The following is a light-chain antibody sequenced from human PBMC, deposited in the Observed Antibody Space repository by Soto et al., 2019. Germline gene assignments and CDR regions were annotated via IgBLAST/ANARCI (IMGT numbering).Light chain of an antibody. CDR2: NND. CDR3: AAWDDSLSGVV. Sequence: QSVLTQPPSASGTPVQRITISCSGSSFNIGSNYICWFQQLPGAAPKLLIHNNDQRPSGVPDRFSGSKSGTSASLAISGLRSEDEAEYYCAAWDDSLSGVVFGGGTKLTVL. CDR1: SFNIGSNY. V-gene: IGLV1-47*02. J-gene: IGLJ3*02.